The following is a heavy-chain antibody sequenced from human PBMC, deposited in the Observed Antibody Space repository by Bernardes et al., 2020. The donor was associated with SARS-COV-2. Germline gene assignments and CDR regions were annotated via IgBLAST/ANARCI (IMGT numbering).Heavy chain of an antibody. Sequence: ASVKVSCMASGYAFSAFYINWVRQAPGHGPEWMGWIDPNSGGTNYAQNFLGRVTMTRATPINSAFMELSRLRSDDTAVYYCARAPRAYYGMDVWGQGTTVSVSS. CDR2: IDPNSGGT. CDR1: GYAFSAFY. J-gene: IGHJ6*02. CDR3: ARAPRAYYGMDV. V-gene: IGHV1-2*02.